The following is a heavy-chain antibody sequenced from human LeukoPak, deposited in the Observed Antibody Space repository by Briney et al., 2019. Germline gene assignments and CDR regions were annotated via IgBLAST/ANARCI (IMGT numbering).Heavy chain of an antibody. J-gene: IGHJ4*02. CDR3: ATVLGGGLHLGELSSPSFDY. D-gene: IGHD3-16*02. CDR2: INPNSGGT. CDR1: GYTFTGYY. Sequence: GASVKVSCKASGYTFTGYYMHWVRQAPGQGLEWMGWINPNSGGTNYAQKFQGRVTMTRDTSISTAYMELSRLGSDDTAVYYCATVLGGGLHLGELSSPSFDYWGQGTLVTVSS. V-gene: IGHV1-2*02.